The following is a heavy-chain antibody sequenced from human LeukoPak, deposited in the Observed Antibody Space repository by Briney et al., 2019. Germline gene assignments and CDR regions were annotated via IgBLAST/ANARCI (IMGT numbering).Heavy chain of an antibody. CDR2: IYSGGST. V-gene: IGHV3-53*01. CDR3: ARDTPSSGFDY. CDR1: GFTVSSNY. Sequence: GGSLRLSCAASGFTVSSNYMSWARQAPGKGLGWVSVIYSGGSTYYADSAKGRFTISRDNSKNTVNLQMNSLRPEDTAVYYCARDTPSSGFDYWGQGTQVTVSS. J-gene: IGHJ4*02. D-gene: IGHD3-10*01.